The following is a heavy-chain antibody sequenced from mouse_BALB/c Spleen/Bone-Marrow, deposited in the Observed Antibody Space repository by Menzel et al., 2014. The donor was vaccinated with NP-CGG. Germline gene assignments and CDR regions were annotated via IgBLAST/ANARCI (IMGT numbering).Heavy chain of an antibody. D-gene: IGHD1-1*01. J-gene: IGHJ1*01. V-gene: IGHV1-20*02. CDR2: INPYNGDT. CDR1: GYSFTGYF. Sequence: EVKLEESGPELVKPGASVKISCKASGYSFTGYFMNWVMQSHGKGLEWIGRINPYNGDTFYNQKFKGKATLTVDKSSSTAHMELRSLASEDSAVYYCARVTTDWYFDVWGAGTTVTVSS. CDR3: ARVTTDWYFDV.